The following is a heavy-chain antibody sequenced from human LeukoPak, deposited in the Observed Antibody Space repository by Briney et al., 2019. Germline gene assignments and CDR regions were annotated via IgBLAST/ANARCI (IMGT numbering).Heavy chain of an antibody. V-gene: IGHV1-2*02. CDR2: IDPNTGGT. CDR3: ARIPQETTVVTRRIDY. CDR1: GYTFNKSN. Sequence: ASVKVSCKASGYTFNKSNFNWVRQAPGQGLEWMGWIDPNTGGTNYAQKFQGRVTMTRDSSINAAYMELSSLISEDSAVYYCARIPQETTVVTRRIDYWGQGTLVTVSS. J-gene: IGHJ4*02. D-gene: IGHD3-22*01.